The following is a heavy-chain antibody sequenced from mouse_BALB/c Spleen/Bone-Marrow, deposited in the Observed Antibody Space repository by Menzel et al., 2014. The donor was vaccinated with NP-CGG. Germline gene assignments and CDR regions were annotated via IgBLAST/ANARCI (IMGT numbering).Heavy chain of an antibody. D-gene: IGHD4-1*01. V-gene: IGHV1-7*01. CDR1: GYTFTSYW. CDR3: ATGYYFDY. CDR2: INPSTGYT. J-gene: IGHJ2*01. Sequence: QVQLQQSGAELAKPGASVKMSCKASGYTFTSYWMHWVKQRSGQGLEWIGYINPSTGYTEYNQKFKDKATLTADKSSSTAYMQLSSLTSEDSAVYYCATGYYFDYWGQGTTLTVSS.